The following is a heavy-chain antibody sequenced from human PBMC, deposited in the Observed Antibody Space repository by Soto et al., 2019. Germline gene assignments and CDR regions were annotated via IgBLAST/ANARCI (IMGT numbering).Heavy chain of an antibody. J-gene: IGHJ6*02. CDR2: IYYSGST. CDR1: GGSISSGGYY. D-gene: IGHD2-21*02. Sequence: QVQLQESGPGLVKPSQTLSLTCTVSGGSISSGGYYWSWIRQHPGKGLEWIGYIYYSGSTYYNPSLKSRVTISEDTSNNQFSLKLTSVTAADTAVYYCAREEGAVTAGGYYYYYGLDVWGQGTTVTVSS. CDR3: AREEGAVTAGGYYYYYGLDV. V-gene: IGHV4-31*03.